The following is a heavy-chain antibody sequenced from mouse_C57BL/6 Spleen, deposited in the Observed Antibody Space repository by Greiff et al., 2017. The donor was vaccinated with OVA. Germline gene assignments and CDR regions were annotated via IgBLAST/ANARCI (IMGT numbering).Heavy chain of an antibody. D-gene: IGHD2-3*01. CDR2: IWSGGST. CDR3: ARNYDGYYGYCDV. Sequence: QVQLQQSGPGLVQPSQCLSITCTVSGFSLTSYGVHWVRQSPGKGLEWLGVIWSGGSTDSNAAFISSMSISKDNSKSQVFFKMNSLQADDTAIYYCARNYDGYYGYCDVWGTGTTVTVSS. CDR1: GFSLTSYG. J-gene: IGHJ1*03. V-gene: IGHV2-2*01.